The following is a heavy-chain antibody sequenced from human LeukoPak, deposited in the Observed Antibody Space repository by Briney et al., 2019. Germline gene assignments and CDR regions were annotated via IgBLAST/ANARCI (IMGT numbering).Heavy chain of an antibody. Sequence: GGSLRLSWAAAGFTFSSYGMDWVRQAPGKGLEWVAVLWHDGSNEYYADSVKGRFTISSDNSMNTLYLQMNSLRAEDPAVYYCARGNGNSYGYLDSWGQGTLVTVSS. CDR1: GFTFSSYG. CDR3: ARGNGNSYGYLDS. CDR2: LWHDGSNE. D-gene: IGHD5-18*01. J-gene: IGHJ4*02. V-gene: IGHV3-33*01.